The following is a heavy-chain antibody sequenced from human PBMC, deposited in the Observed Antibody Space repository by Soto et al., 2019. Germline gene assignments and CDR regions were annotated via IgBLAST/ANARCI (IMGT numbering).Heavy chain of an antibody. V-gene: IGHV1-69*12. CDR3: ASPYCGGDCYWYPLDY. CDR2: IIPIFGTA. D-gene: IGHD2-21*02. CDR1: GGTFSSYA. Sequence: QVQLVQSGAEVKKPGSSVKVSCKASGGTFSSYAISWVRQAPGQGLEWMGGIIPIFGTANYAQKFQGRVTMTADESTSTAYMELSSLRSEDTAVYYCASPYCGGDCYWYPLDYWGQGTLVTVSS. J-gene: IGHJ4*02.